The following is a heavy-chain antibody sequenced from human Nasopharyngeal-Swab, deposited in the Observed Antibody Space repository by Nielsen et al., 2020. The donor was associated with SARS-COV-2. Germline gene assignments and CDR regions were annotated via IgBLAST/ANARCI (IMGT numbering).Heavy chain of an antibody. J-gene: IGHJ4*02. Sequence: GSLKISCAASGFTFTDIWMSWFRPAPGKGLEWIGRIKSKVDGETTDYGAPVKGRFTISRDDSKKILYLQMSSHKSDDTGVYYCTTDLGGYNVDYWGQGVLVTVSA. CDR2: IKSKVDGETT. D-gene: IGHD5-24*01. CDR1: GFTFTDIW. CDR3: TTDLGGYNVDY. V-gene: IGHV3-15*01.